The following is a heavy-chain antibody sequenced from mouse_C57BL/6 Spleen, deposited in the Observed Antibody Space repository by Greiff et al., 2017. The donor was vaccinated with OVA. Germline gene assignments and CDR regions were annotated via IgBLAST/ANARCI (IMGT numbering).Heavy chain of an antibody. D-gene: IGHD1-1*01. Sequence: VKVVESGPGLVQPSQSLSITCTVSGFSLTSYGVHWVRQSPGKGLEWLGVIWRGGSTDYNAAFMSSLSITKDNSKSQVFFKMNSLQADDTAIYYCAKNALTTGFYYAMDYWGQGTSVTVSS. CDR2: IWRGGST. J-gene: IGHJ4*01. CDR1: GFSLTSYG. V-gene: IGHV2-5*01. CDR3: AKNALTTGFYYAMDY.